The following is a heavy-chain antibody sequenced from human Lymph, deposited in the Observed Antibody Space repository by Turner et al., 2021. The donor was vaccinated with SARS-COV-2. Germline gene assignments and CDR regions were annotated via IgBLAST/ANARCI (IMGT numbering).Heavy chain of an antibody. CDR3: ARHGFSGWYGGGMDV. CDR2: IHYSGST. Sequence: VQLLESGPVLGRPSATLSLTFTVSGGPISRYYWSWIRQPPGKGLEWIGYIHYSGSTNYNLSLKSGVIISVDTSKNQFSLKLSSVTAADTAVYYCARHGFSGWYGGGMDVWGQGTTVTVSS. CDR1: GGPISRYY. J-gene: IGHJ6*02. V-gene: IGHV4-59*08. D-gene: IGHD6-19*01.